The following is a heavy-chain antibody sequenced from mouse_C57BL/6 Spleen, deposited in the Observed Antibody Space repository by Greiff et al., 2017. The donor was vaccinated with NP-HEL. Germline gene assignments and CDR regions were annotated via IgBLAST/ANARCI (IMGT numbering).Heavy chain of an antibody. D-gene: IGHD2-14*01. CDR2: INPSNGGT. CDR1: GYTFTSYW. CDR3: ARYGIGTGAMDY. J-gene: IGHJ4*01. Sequence: QVQLQQPGTELVKPGASVKLSCKASGYTFTSYWMHWVKQRPGQGLEWIGNINPSNGGTNYNEKFKSKATLTVDKSSSTAYMQLSSLTSEDSAVDYCARYGIGTGAMDYWGQGTSVTVSA. V-gene: IGHV1-53*01.